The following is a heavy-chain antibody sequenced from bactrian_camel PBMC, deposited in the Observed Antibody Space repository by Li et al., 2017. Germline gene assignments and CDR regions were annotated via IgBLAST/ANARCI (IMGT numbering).Heavy chain of an antibody. J-gene: IGHJ4*01. V-gene: IGHV3S55*01. Sequence: HVQLVESGGGSVQAGGSLGLSCVASGETYCVGWFRQAPGKEREEIATIDPDGTRYADPVKGRFSISKDYNNNTLYLRMDSLRPDDTATYFCAADEDAPKRTCSLMSTYTYWGQGTQVTVS. CDR2: IDPDGT. D-gene: IGHD1*01. CDR1: GETYCV. CDR3: AADEDAPKRTCSLMSTYTY.